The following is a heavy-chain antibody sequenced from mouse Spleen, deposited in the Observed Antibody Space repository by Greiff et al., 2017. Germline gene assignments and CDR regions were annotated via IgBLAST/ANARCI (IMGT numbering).Heavy chain of an antibody. D-gene: IGHD1-1*01. V-gene: IGHV5-17*01. Sequence: EVQLVESGGGLVKPGGSLKLSCAASGFTFSDYGMHWVRQAPEKGLEWVAYISSGSSTIYYADTVKGRFTISRDNAKNTLFLQMTSLRSEDTAMYYCARRITTVVASNWNFDVWGTGTTVTVSS. CDR2: ISSGSSTI. CDR1: GFTFSDYG. CDR3: ARRITTVVASNWNFDV. J-gene: IGHJ1*03.